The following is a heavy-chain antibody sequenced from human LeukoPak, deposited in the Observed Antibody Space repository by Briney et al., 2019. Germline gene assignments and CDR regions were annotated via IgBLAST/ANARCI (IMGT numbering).Heavy chain of an antibody. CDR3: ARDDRLAAAGY. Sequence: GGSLRLSCAASGFTFDDYGMSWVRQAPGKGPEWVSGINWNGGSTGYADSVKGRFTISRDNAKNSLYLQMNSLRAEDTALYYCARDDRLAAAGYWGQGTLVTVSS. CDR1: GFTFDDYG. D-gene: IGHD6-13*01. CDR2: INWNGGST. J-gene: IGHJ4*02. V-gene: IGHV3-20*04.